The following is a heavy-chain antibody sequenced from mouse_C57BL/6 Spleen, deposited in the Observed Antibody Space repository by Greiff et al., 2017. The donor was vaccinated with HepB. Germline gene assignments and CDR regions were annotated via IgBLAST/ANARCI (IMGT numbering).Heavy chain of an antibody. J-gene: IGHJ2*01. CDR3: ERHDYYGTKSDVDD. D-gene: IGHD1-1*01. Sequence: VQGVQSGGDLVKPGSSLKLSCAASGFTFSSYGMSWVRQTPDKRLEWVATISSGGSYTYYPDSVKGRFTISKDNAKNTLYLQRSSLTSEDTAMYYCERHDYYGTKSDVDDWGQGTTLTVSS. CDR2: ISSGGSYT. CDR1: GFTFSSYG. V-gene: IGHV5-6*01.